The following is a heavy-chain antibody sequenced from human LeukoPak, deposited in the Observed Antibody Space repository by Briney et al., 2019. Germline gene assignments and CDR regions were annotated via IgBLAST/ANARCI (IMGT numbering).Heavy chain of an antibody. Sequence: GGSLRLSCAASGFTVSSNYMSWVRQAPGKGLEWVSVIYSGGSTYYADSVKGRFTISRDNSKNTLYLQMNSLRAEDTAVYYCARAHCSSTSCYGPLYYFDYWGQGTLVTVSS. J-gene: IGHJ4*02. D-gene: IGHD2-2*01. CDR1: GFTVSSNY. CDR3: ARAHCSSTSCYGPLYYFDY. CDR2: IYSGGST. V-gene: IGHV3-53*01.